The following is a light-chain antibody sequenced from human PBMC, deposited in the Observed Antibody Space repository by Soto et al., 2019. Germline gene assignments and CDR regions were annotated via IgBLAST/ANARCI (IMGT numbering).Light chain of an antibody. Sequence: DLDLRQSPPTLSVSGGGRVTVACRASQSISSWLAWYQQKPGKAPKLLIYKASSLESGVPSRFSGSGSGTEFTLTISSLQPDDFATYYCQQYNSYPLTFGGGTKVEMK. CDR2: KAS. CDR3: QQYNSYPLT. J-gene: IGKJ4*01. CDR1: QSISSW. V-gene: IGKV1-5*03.